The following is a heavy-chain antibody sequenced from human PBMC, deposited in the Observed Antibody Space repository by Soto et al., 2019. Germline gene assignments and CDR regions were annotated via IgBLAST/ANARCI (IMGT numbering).Heavy chain of an antibody. D-gene: IGHD3-10*01. CDR2: IYYSGST. Sequence: SETLSLTCTVSGGSISSYYWSWIRQPPGKGLEWIGYIYYSGSTNYNPSLKSRVTISVDTSKNQFSLKLSSVTAADTAVYYCARPMVRGVPDDAFDIWGQGTMVTVS. J-gene: IGHJ3*02. CDR3: ARPMVRGVPDDAFDI. CDR1: GGSISSYY. V-gene: IGHV4-59*01.